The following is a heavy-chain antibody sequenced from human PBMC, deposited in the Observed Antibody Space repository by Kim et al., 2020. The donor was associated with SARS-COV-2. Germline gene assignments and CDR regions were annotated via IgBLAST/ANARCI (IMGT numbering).Heavy chain of an antibody. CDR2: IDWDDDK. J-gene: IGHJ4*02. CDR1: GFSLSATGMC. Sequence: SGPTLVNPTQTLTPTCTFSGFSLSATGMCVSWIRQPPGKALEWLARIDWDDDKYYSTSLKTRLTISKDTSKNQVVLTMTNMDPVDTATYYCARIRIAEAGTFDYWGQGTLVTVSS. D-gene: IGHD6-13*01. V-gene: IGHV2-70*11. CDR3: ARIRIAEAGTFDY.